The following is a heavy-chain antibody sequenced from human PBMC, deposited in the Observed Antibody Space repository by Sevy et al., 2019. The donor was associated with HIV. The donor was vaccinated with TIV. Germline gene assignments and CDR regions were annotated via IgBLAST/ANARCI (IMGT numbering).Heavy chain of an antibody. Sequence: GSLRLSCAASGFTFSTYTMNWVRRAPGKGLEWVSSISSSSNYIYYADSVKGRFTISRDNAKNSLYLQMNSLRAEDTAVYYCARPYGSGSWEAFDIWGQGTMVTVSS. V-gene: IGHV3-21*01. CDR3: ARPYGSGSWEAFDI. CDR2: ISSSSNYI. D-gene: IGHD3-10*01. J-gene: IGHJ3*02. CDR1: GFTFSTYT.